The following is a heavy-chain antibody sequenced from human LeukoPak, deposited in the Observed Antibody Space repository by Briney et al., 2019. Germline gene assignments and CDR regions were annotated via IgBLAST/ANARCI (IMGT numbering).Heavy chain of an antibody. CDR2: IYPGDSDT. Sequence: GEALKISWKGAGYSFTSCWIGWVRQMPGEGLEWMGIIYPGDSDTRYSPSFEGDVTISAGKSISTAYLQWSSLKASDTAMYYCARRVGDFWSGYYFDYWGQGTLVTVYS. CDR1: GYSFTSCW. D-gene: IGHD3-3*01. J-gene: IGHJ4*02. V-gene: IGHV5-51*01. CDR3: ARRVGDFWSGYYFDY.